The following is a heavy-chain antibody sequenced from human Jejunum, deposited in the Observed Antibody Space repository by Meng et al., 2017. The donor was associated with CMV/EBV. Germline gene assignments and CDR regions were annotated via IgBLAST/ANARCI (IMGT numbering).Heavy chain of an antibody. J-gene: IGHJ4*02. V-gene: IGHV7-4-1*02. CDR1: GYIFTNYA. Sequence: QVQLVQSGSELKKPGASVKISCKASGYIFTNYAINWVRQAPGQGPECMGWINTKSGNPTYGQGFTGRFVFSLDTSVSTTYLQINNVEPDDTAVYYCARGAYDISTGRHYFDYWGQGTLVTVSS. D-gene: IGHD3-9*01. CDR3: ARGAYDISTGRHYFDY. CDR2: INTKSGNP.